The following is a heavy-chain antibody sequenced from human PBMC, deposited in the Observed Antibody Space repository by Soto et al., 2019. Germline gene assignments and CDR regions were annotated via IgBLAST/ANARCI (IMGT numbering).Heavy chain of an antibody. J-gene: IGHJ6*02. CDR2: IDPSDSYT. V-gene: IGHV5-10-1*01. CDR1: GYSFTSYW. D-gene: IGHD2-2*01. Sequence: GESLKISCKGSGYSFTSYWISWVRQMPGKGLEWMGRIDPSDSYTSYSPSFQGHVTISADKSISTAYLQWSSLKASDTAMYYCARLGRYCSSTSCYGNYYYGMDVWGQGTTVTVSS. CDR3: ARLGRYCSSTSCYGNYYYGMDV.